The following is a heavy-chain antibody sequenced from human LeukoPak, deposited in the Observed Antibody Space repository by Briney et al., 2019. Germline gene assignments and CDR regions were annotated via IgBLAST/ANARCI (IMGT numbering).Heavy chain of an antibody. CDR2: IDYRGTA. CDR1: GASISSSDGYF. V-gene: IGHV4-39*01. J-gene: IGHJ4*02. Sequence: TSETLSLTCTVSGASISSSDGYFWAWIRQPPGKGPDWIGIIDYRGTAFYNPSLESRVTISAETSNNFFSLKVRSVSAADTAQYYCARQAGAGTRWDYFDYWGQGIQVTVSS. CDR3: ARQAGAGTRWDYFDY. D-gene: IGHD4-23*01.